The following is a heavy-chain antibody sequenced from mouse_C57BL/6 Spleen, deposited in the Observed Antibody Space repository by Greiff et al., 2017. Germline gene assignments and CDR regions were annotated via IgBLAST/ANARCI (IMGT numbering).Heavy chain of an antibody. CDR3: ARELTGTGAMDY. CDR1: GYTFTSYW. CDR2: IYPGSGST. Sequence: QVQLQQPGAELVKPGASVKMSCKASGYTFTSYWITWVKQRPGQGLEWIGDIYPGSGSTNYNEKFKSKATLTVDTSSSTAYMQLSSLTSEDSAVYYCARELTGTGAMDYWGQGTSVTVSS. J-gene: IGHJ4*01. V-gene: IGHV1-55*01. D-gene: IGHD4-1*01.